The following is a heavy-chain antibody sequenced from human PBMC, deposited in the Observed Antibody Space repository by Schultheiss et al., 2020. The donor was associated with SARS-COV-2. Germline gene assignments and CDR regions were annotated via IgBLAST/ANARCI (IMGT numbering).Heavy chain of an antibody. V-gene: IGHV4-4*07. J-gene: IGHJ5*02. CDR2: IYHSGSA. Sequence: SETLSLTCTVSGGSISSYYWSWIRQPAGKGLEWIGSIYHSGSANYNPSLKSRVTISVDTSKNQVSLNLRSVTATDTAVYYCARRADLGVAGYFSTWGQGTLVTVSS. CDR3: ARRADLGVAGYFST. D-gene: IGHD6-19*01. CDR1: GGSISSYY.